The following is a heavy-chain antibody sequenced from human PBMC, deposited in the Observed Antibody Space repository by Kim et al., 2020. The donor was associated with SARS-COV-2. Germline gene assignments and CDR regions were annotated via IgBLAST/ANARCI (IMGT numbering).Heavy chain of an antibody. CDR2: INAGNGNT. D-gene: IGHD6-19*01. CDR1: GYTFTSYA. Sequence: ASVKVSCKASGYTFTSYAMHWVRQAPGQRLEWMGWINAGNGNTKYSQKFQGRVTITRDTSASTAYMELSSLRSEDTAVYYCARGDKEKPVAVAGTWMDWFDPWGQGTLVTVSS. J-gene: IGHJ5*02. CDR3: ARGDKEKPVAVAGTWMDWFDP. V-gene: IGHV1-3*01.